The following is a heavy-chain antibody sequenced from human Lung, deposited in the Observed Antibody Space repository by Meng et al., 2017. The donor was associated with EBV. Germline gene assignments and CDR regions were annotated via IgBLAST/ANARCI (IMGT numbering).Heavy chain of an antibody. CDR2: LIPMSGAP. J-gene: IGHJ4*02. CDR3: ASESGRGFTPDY. V-gene: IGHV1-69*01. Sequence: VPLKQSGDEGKKPGYWVKVSCRTSGGPFRSDAVSWVGQAPGQGLEWMGGLIPMSGAPHYAQKFQDRVTIIADESTSTRSMELNSLRFEDTAMYYCASESGRGFTPDYWGQGTLVTVSS. D-gene: IGHD3-10*01. CDR1: GGPFRSDA.